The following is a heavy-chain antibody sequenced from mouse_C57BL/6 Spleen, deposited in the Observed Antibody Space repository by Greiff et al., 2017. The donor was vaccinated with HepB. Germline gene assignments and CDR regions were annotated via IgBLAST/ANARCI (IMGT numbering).Heavy chain of an antibody. J-gene: IGHJ1*03. V-gene: IGHV1-61*01. D-gene: IGHD4-1*01. CDR2: IYPSDSET. CDR3: ARGGGTEYFDV. CDR1: GYTFTSYW. Sequence: VQLQQPGAELVRPGSSVKLSCKASGYTFTSYWMDWVKQRPGQGLEWIGNIYPSDSETHYNQKFKDKATLTVDKSSSTAYMQLSSLTSEDSAVYYCARGGGTEYFDVWGTGTTVTVSS.